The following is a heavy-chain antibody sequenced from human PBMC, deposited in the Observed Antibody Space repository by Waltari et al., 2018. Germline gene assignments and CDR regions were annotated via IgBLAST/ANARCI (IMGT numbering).Heavy chain of an antibody. CDR2: INSDGSST. Sequence: EVQLVESGGGLVQPGGSLRRPRAASGLTFPSYWMHWVRQAPGKGLVGVSRINSDGSSTGYADSVKGRFTISRDNAKNTLYLQMNSLTAEDTAVYYCGRGYSTAADWWGLGTLVTVSS. CDR1: GLTFPSYW. V-gene: IGHV3-74*01. J-gene: IGHJ4*02. D-gene: IGHD3-3*01. CDR3: GRGYSTAADW.